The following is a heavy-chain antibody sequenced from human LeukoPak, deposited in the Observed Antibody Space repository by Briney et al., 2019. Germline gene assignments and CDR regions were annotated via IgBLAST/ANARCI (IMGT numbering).Heavy chain of an antibody. J-gene: IGHJ3*02. CDR3: ARVCGGDCFDAFDI. D-gene: IGHD2-21*02. Sequence: PGGSLRLSCAASGFTVSSSYMSWVRQAPGKGLEWVSVIYSGGSTYYADSVKGRFTISRDNSKNTLYLQMNSLRAEDTAVYYCARVCGGDCFDAFDIWGQGTMVTVSS. V-gene: IGHV3-66*02. CDR1: GFTVSSSY. CDR2: IYSGGST.